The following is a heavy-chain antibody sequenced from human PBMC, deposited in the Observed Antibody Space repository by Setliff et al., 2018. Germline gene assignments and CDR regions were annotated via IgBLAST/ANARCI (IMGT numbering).Heavy chain of an antibody. J-gene: IGHJ4*02. D-gene: IGHD6-6*01. CDR1: GFSISSGYY. CDR2: IHHSGKA. Sequence: SETLSLTCAVSGFSISSGYYWGWIRQPPGKGLEWIVNIHHSGKAYYNPSLKSRVTMSVDPSKNQFSLKVTSVTAADTAVYYCARGRNVAARLLDSWGRGTLVTVSS. V-gene: IGHV4-38-2*01. CDR3: ARGRNVAARLLDS.